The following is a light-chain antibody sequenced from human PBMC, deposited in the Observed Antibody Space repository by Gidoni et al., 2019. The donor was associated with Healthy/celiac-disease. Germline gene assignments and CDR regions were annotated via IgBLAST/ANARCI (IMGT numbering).Light chain of an antibody. CDR2: KDS. CDR1: ALPKQY. J-gene: IGLJ3*02. Sequence: SYALTQPPSVSLSPGQTARTTCAGDALPKQYAYWYQQKPGQAPVLVIYKDSERPAGIPVRVSGSSSGTTVTLTSSGVQAEDEADYYCQSADSSGTIWVFGGGTKLTVL. V-gene: IGLV3-25*02. CDR3: QSADSSGTIWV.